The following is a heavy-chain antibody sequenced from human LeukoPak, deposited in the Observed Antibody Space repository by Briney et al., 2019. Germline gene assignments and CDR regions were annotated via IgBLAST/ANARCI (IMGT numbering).Heavy chain of an antibody. CDR3: ASLVYRAALPYYFDY. CDR2: ISGSGGST. Sequence: PGGSLRLSCAASGVTFSSYATSWVRMAPGKGLEWVSAISGSGGSTYYADSVKGRFTISRDNSKNTLYLQMNSLRAEDTAVYYCASLVYRAALPYYFDYWGQGTLVTVSS. CDR1: GVTFSSYA. J-gene: IGHJ4*02. D-gene: IGHD6-6*01. V-gene: IGHV3-23*01.